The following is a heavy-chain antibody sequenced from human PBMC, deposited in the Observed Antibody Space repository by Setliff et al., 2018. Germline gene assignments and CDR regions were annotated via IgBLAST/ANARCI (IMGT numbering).Heavy chain of an antibody. Sequence: ASVKVSCKASGHSLTSNHFHWGRQAPGKGLEWMGTINPNDGYTIYAPAFQGRVAMTTDTSTGTAYMELSGLTSADTAIYYCLRIRLVPHGHSWGQGTLVTVSS. CDR1: GHSLTSNH. CDR2: INPNDGYT. J-gene: IGHJ4*02. CDR3: LRIRLVPHGHS. V-gene: IGHV1-46*01. D-gene: IGHD2-15*01.